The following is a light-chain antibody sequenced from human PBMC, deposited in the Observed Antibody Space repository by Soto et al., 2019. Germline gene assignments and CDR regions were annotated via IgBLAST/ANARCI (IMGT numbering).Light chain of an antibody. CDR1: SCHSSYS. V-gene: IGLV4-60*02. CDR2: VEGSSNY. Sequence: QSVLTQPSSASASLGSSVTLTCTVSSCHSSYSIAWHQHQPGQATRYLLKVEGSSNYDKGTRVPDRFSGSSSGADRALTISNLQFEDEAHYYCETWDSSAWLFGGGTKVTVL. J-gene: IGLJ3*02. CDR3: ETWDSSAWL.